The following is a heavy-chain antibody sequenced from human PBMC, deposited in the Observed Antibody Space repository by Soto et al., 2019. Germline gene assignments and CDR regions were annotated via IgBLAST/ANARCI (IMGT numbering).Heavy chain of an antibody. CDR1: GGSISSGDYY. CDR3: ASTAVVTWADDAYDF. CDR2: IYYSGST. J-gene: IGHJ3*01. Sequence: LCGGSISSGDYYWRWIRQPPGKGLEWIGYIYYSGSTYYNPSLKSRVTISVDTSKNQFSLKLSSVTAADTAVYYCASTAVVTWADDAYDFWGQGTMVTVSS. D-gene: IGHD2-21*02. V-gene: IGHV4-30-4*01.